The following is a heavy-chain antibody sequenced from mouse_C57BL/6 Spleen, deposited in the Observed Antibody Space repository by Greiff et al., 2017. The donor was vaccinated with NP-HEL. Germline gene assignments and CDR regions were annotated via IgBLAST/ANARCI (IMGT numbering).Heavy chain of an antibody. CDR3: GGTTVVGDWYFDV. CDR2: IYPGDGDT. J-gene: IGHJ1*03. CDR1: GYAFSSSW. D-gene: IGHD1-1*01. V-gene: IGHV1-82*01. Sequence: VKLQESGPELVKPGASVKISCKASGYAFSSSWMNWVKQRPGKGLEWIGRIYPGDGDTNYNGKFKGKATLTADKSSSTAYMQLSSLTSEDSAVYFCGGTTVVGDWYFDVWGTGTTVTVSS.